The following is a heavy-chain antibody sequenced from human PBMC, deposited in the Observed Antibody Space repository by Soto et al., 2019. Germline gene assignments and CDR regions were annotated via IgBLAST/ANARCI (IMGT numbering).Heavy chain of an antibody. CDR2: IYHSGST. Sequence: SETLSLTCAVSGGSISSGGYSWSWIRQPPGKGPEWIGYIYHSGSTYYNPSLKSRVTISVDRSKNQFSLKLSSVTAADTAVYYCASHYDYYGSGSSPDYWGQGTLVTVSS. J-gene: IGHJ4*02. D-gene: IGHD3-10*01. CDR1: GGSISSGGYS. V-gene: IGHV4-30-2*01. CDR3: ASHYDYYGSGSSPDY.